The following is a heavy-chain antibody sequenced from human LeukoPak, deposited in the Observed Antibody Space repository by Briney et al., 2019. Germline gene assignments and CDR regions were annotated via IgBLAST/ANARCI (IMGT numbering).Heavy chain of an antibody. CDR1: GGSITSGSYY. J-gene: IGHJ5*02. V-gene: IGHV4-31*11. CDR3: TRADSNWFDP. CDR2: FDYSGST. Sequence: NPSETLSLTCAVSGGSITSGSYYWSWIRQHPGKGLEWIGYFDYSGSTYYNPSLKSRVIISVDTSKNQFSLNLSSVTAADTAIYYCTRADSNWFDPWGQGTLVTVSS.